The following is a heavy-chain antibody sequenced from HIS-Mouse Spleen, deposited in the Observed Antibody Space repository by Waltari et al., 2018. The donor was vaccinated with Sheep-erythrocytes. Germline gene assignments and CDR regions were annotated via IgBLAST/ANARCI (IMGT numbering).Heavy chain of an antibody. CDR1: GGSFSGYY. V-gene: IGHV4-34*01. CDR2: INHSGST. CDR3: ARGPRTGDHNYWYFDL. J-gene: IGHJ2*01. D-gene: IGHD7-27*01. Sequence: QVQLQQWGAGLLKPSETLSLTCAVYGGSFSGYYWSWIRQPPGKGLEWIGEINHSGSTNYNPSLKIRVTISVDTSKNQFSLKLSSVTAADTAVYYCARGPRTGDHNYWYFDLWGRGTLVTVSS.